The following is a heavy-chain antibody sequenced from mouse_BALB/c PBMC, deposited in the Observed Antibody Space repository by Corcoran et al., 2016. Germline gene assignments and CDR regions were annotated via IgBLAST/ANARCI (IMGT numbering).Heavy chain of an antibody. CDR1: GYTFTNYG. Sequence: QNQLVQSGPELKKPGETVKISCKASGYTFTNYGMNWVKQAPGKGLKWMGWINTYTGEPTYADDFKGRFAFSLETSASTAYLQINSLKNEDTATYFGAREPYSMDYWGQGTSVTVSS. CDR2: INTYTGEP. J-gene: IGHJ4*01. CDR3: AREPYSMDY. V-gene: IGHV9-3-1*01.